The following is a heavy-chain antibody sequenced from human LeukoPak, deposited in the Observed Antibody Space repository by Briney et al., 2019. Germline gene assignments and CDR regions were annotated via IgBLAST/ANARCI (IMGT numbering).Heavy chain of an antibody. J-gene: IGHJ6*02. CDR2: ISYDGSNK. Sequence: PGRSLRLSCAASGFTFTNYALSWVRQAPGKGLEWVAVISYDGSNKYYADSVKGRFTISRDNSKNTLYLQMNSLRAEDTAVYYCAKDGSEPRAPYYYYYGMDVWGQGTTVTVSS. CDR1: GFTFTNYA. CDR3: AKDGSEPRAPYYYYYGMDV. D-gene: IGHD1-26*01. V-gene: IGHV3-30*18.